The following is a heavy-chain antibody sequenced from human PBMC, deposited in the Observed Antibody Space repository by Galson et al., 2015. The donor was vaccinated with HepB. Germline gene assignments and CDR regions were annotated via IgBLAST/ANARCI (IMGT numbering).Heavy chain of an antibody. CDR3: ALNYCTSTSCYYY. CDR2: ISSSSAII. Sequence: SLRLSCADSGFAFNSYAMNWVRQAPGKGLEWVSYISSSSAIIKYADSVKGRFTISRGNAKKSLYLQMNSLRAEDTAVYYCALNYCTSTSCYYYWGQGTLVTVSS. V-gene: IGHV3-48*01. J-gene: IGHJ4*02. CDR1: GFAFNSYA. D-gene: IGHD2-2*01.